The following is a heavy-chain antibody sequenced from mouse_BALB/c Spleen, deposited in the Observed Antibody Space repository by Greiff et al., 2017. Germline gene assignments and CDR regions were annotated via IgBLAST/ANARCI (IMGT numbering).Heavy chain of an antibody. V-gene: IGHV2-9*02. CDR1: GFSLTSYG. D-gene: IGHD1-2*01. J-gene: IGHJ2*01. CDR2: IWAGGST. CDR3: ARDINYYFDY. Sequence: VKLVESGPDLVAPSQSLSITCTVSGFSLTSYGVHWVRQPPGKGLEWLGVIWAGGSTNYNSALMSRLSISKDNSKSQVFLKMNSLQTDDTAMYYCARDINYYFDYWRQGTTLTVSS.